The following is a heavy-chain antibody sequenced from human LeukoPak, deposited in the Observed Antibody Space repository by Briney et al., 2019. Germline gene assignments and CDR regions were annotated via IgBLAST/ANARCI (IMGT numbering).Heavy chain of an antibody. CDR3: ARDRYYFDSSDYYFFDY. J-gene: IGHJ4*02. CDR2: ISAYNGNT. Sequence: GASVKVSCKASDYTFSNYGISWVRQAPGQGLEWMGWISAYNGNTYYAQKFQGRVTMTTDTPTNTAYMELRSLRSDDAAVYYCARDRYYFDSSDYYFFDYWGQGALVTVSS. CDR1: DYTFSNYG. V-gene: IGHV1-18*01. D-gene: IGHD3-22*01.